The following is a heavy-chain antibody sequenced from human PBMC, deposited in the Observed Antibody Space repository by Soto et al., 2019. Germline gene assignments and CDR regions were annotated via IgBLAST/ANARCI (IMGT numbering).Heavy chain of an antibody. Sequence: SVKVSCKASGGTFSSYTISWVRQAPGQGLEWMGRIIPILGIANYAQKFQGRVTITADKSTSTAYMELSSLRSEDTAVYYCARDPIAVAGTFDYWGQGTLVTVSS. J-gene: IGHJ4*02. D-gene: IGHD6-19*01. CDR1: GGTFSSYT. CDR3: ARDPIAVAGTFDY. CDR2: IIPILGIA. V-gene: IGHV1-69*04.